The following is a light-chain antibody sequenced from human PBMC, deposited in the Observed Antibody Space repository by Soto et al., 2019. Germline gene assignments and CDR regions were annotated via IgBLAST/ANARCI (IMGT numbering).Light chain of an antibody. J-gene: IGLJ1*01. CDR1: SSDVGGYNY. CDR2: EVS. CDR3: SSYTSSRAYV. V-gene: IGLV2-14*01. Sequence: SVLTQPASVSGSPGQSITISCTGTSSDVGGYNYVSWYQQQSGKAPKLMIHEVSNRPSGVSNRFSGSKSGNTASLTISGLQAEDEADYYCSSYTSSRAYVFGIGT.